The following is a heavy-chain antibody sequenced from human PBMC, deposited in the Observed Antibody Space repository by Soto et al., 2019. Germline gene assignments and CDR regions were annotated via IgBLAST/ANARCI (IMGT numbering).Heavy chain of an antibody. CDR1: GGSFSGYY. V-gene: IGHV4-34*01. CDR2: INHSGST. J-gene: IGHJ4*02. Sequence: QVQLQQWGAGLLKPSETLSLTCAVYGGSFSGYYWSWIRQPPGKGLEWIGEINHSGSTNYNPSLKRRVTISVDTSKNQFSLKLSSVTAADTAVYYCARGGGGSRGFDYWCQGTLVTVSS. D-gene: IGHD6-13*01. CDR3: ARGGGGSRGFDY.